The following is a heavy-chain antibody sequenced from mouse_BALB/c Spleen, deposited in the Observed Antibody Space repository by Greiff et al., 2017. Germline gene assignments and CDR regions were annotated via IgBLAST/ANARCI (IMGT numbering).Heavy chain of an antibody. CDR2: ISYSGST. V-gene: IGHV3-2*02. J-gene: IGHJ1*01. Sequence: EVQLQQSGPGLVKPSQSLSLTCTVTGYSITSDYAWNWIRQFPGNKLEWMGYISYSGSTSYNPSLKSRISITRDTSKNQFFLQLNSVTTEDTATYYCAGYYRYDGYWYFDVWGAGTTVTVSS. CDR3: AGYYRYDGYWYFDV. CDR1: GYSITSDYA. D-gene: IGHD2-14*01.